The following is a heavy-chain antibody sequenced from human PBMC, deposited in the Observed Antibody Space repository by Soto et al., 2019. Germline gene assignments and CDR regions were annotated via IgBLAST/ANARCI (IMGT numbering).Heavy chain of an antibody. V-gene: IGHV4-31*03. J-gene: IGHJ4*02. Sequence: SETLSLTCTVSGGSISSGGYYWSWIRQHPGKGLEWIGYIYYSGSTYYNPSLKSRVTISVDTSKNQFSLKLSSVTAADTAVYYCARGRDDYGDYVFGGPTYYFDYWGQGTLVTVSS. D-gene: IGHD4-17*01. CDR3: ARGRDDYGDYVFGGPTYYFDY. CDR1: GGSISSGGYY. CDR2: IYYSGST.